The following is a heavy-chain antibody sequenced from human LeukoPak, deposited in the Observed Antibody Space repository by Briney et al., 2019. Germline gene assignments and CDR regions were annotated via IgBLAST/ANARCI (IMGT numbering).Heavy chain of an antibody. CDR1: GYTFTSYD. Sequence: ASEKVSCTGSGYTFTSYDINWVRHAPGQGLEWMGWMNPNSGNTGYAHKFQGRVTITRNTSIRTAYMELCSLRAEDTPAYFSARGSSAMVYYYYYYGMDVWRQGTTLTVSS. V-gene: IGHV1-8*02. CDR2: MNPNSGNT. D-gene: IGHD5-18*01. J-gene: IGHJ6*02. CDR3: ARGSSAMVYYYYYYGMDV.